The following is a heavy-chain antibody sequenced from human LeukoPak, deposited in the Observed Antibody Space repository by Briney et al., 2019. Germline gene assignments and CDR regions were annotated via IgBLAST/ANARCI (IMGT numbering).Heavy chain of an antibody. CDR3: ALLGYDAFDI. CDR2: ISGHNGNT. Sequence: ASVKVSCKASGYTFTSYGISWVRQAPGQGLEWMGWISGHNGNTNYAQKFQGRVTMTRDTSISTAYMELSRLRSDDTAVYYCALLGYDAFDIWGQGTMVTVSS. J-gene: IGHJ3*02. D-gene: IGHD7-27*01. CDR1: GYTFTSYG. V-gene: IGHV1-18*01.